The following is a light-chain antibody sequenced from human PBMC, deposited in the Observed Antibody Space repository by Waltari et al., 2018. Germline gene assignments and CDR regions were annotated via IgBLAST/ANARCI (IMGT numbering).Light chain of an antibody. CDR1: SNNL. Sequence: QSALTQPASVSGSPGQSITISCTGSSNNLVSWFQQHPGKSPKLMFYGVTKRPSGVPDRFSGSTSGNTASLTISGLQAEDEADYYCCSFASSAWIFGGGTKLTVL. CDR3: CSFASSAWI. J-gene: IGLJ2*01. CDR2: GVT. V-gene: IGLV2-23*02.